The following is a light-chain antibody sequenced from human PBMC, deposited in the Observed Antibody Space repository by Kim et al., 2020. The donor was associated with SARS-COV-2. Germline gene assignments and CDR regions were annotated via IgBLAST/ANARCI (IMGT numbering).Light chain of an antibody. CDR3: TSYTTTSTVV. CDR1: SSDVGYNY. Sequence: PVQSITTSCTGTSSDVGYNYVSWYQQYPGNAPTLIIYDVSDRPSGISNRFSGSKSGNTASLTISGLQAEDEADYFCTSYTTTSTVVFGGGTQLTVL. CDR2: DVS. V-gene: IGLV2-14*03. J-gene: IGLJ2*01.